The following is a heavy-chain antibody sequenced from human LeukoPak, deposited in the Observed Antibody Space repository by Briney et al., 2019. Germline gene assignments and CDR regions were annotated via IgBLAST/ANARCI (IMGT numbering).Heavy chain of an antibody. CDR2: IYTTGAT. V-gene: IGHV3-53*01. CDR1: RFTVSSNF. CDR3: AKRGTNYWYFDL. J-gene: IGHJ2*01. Sequence: GGSLRLSCAASRFTVSSNFMSWVRQAPGKGLEWVSVIYTTGATFYVDVVKGRFTISRDDSKNTLYLQMNSVRAEDTAVYYCAKRGTNYWYFDLWGRGTLVTVSS. D-gene: IGHD2-8*01.